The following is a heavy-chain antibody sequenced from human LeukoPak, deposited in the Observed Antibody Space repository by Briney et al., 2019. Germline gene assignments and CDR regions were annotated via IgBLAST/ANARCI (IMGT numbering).Heavy chain of an antibody. CDR3: ARHVHSAPLIVLVITPPYLPDFDL. J-gene: IGHJ2*01. CDR2: IYYSGST. Sequence: SETLSLTCAVSGYSISSGYYWGWIRQPPGKGLEWIGSIYYSGSTYSSPSLKSRVTISVDTSKNQFSLKLSSVTAADTAVYYCARHVHSAPLIVLVITPPYLPDFDLWGRGTLVTVSS. D-gene: IGHD3-22*01. CDR1: GYSISSGYY. V-gene: IGHV4-38-2*01.